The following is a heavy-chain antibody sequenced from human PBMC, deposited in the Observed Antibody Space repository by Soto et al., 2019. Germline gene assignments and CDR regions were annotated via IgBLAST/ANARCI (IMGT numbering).Heavy chain of an antibody. CDR2: IYYSGST. V-gene: IGHV4-31*03. Sequence: SETLSLTCTVSGGSISSGGYYWSWVRQHPGKDLEWIGYIYYSGSTYYNPSLKSRVTISVDTSKNQFSLKLSSVTAADTAVYYCARGHYDFWSGYYPYGMDVWGQGTTVTVSS. D-gene: IGHD3-3*01. CDR3: ARGHYDFWSGYYPYGMDV. CDR1: GGSISSGGYY. J-gene: IGHJ6*02.